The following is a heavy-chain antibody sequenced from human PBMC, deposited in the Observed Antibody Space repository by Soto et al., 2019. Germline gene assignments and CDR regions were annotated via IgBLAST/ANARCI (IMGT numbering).Heavy chain of an antibody. CDR2: ISYDGSNK. V-gene: IGHV3-30-3*01. J-gene: IGHJ6*02. D-gene: IGHD3-3*01. CDR1: GFTFSSYA. CDR3: ARVPRMYYDFWSGSHSQLNYYGMDV. Sequence: GGSLRLSCAASGFTFSSYAMHWVRQAPGKGLEWVAVISYDGSNKYYADSVKGRFTISRDNSKSTLYLQMNSLRAEDTAVYYCARVPRMYYDFWSGSHSQLNYYGMDVWGQGTTVTVSS.